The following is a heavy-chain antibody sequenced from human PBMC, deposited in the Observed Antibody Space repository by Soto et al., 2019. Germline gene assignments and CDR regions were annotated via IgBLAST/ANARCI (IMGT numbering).Heavy chain of an antibody. CDR2: ISSSSSTI. CDR3: ARDSNYYDSSGYFYH. V-gene: IGHV3-48*02. CDR1: GFTFSSYS. J-gene: IGHJ4*02. Sequence: EVQLVESGGGLVQPGGSLRLSCAASGFTFSSYSMNWVRQAPGKGLEWVSYISSSSSTIYYADSVKGRFTISRDNAKNSLYLQMNSLRDEDTAVYYCARDSNYYDSSGYFYHWGQGTLVTVSS. D-gene: IGHD3-22*01.